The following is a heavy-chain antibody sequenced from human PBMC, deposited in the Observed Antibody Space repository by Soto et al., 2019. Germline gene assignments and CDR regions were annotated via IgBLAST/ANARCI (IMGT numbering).Heavy chain of an antibody. CDR2: ISGSGGST. Sequence: PGGSLRLSCAASGFTFSSYAMSWVRQAPGKGLEWVSAISGSGGSTYYADSVKGRFTISRDNSKNTLYLQMNSLRAEDTAVYYCARGLYCSSTSCYAHDYWGQGTLVTVSS. D-gene: IGHD2-2*01. V-gene: IGHV3-23*01. CDR3: ARGLYCSSTSCYAHDY. J-gene: IGHJ4*02. CDR1: GFTFSSYA.